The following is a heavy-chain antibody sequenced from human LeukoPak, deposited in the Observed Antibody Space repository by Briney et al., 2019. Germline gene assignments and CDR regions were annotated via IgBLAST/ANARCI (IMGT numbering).Heavy chain of an antibody. D-gene: IGHD2-15*01. J-gene: IGHJ6*04. CDR1: GFTFSSYG. Sequence: TGGSLRLSCAASGFTFSSYGMHWVRQAPGKGLEWVAVIWYDGSNKYYADSVKGRFTISSDNSKNTLYLQMNSLRAEDTAVYYCARASRDIVVYYGMDVWGKGTTVTVSS. CDR3: ARASRDIVVYYGMDV. CDR2: IWYDGSNK. V-gene: IGHV3-33*01.